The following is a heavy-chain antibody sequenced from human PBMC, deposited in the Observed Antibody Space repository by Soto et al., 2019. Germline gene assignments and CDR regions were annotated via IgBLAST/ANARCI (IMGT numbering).Heavy chain of an antibody. D-gene: IGHD6-19*01. J-gene: IGHJ4*02. V-gene: IGHV3-23*01. CDR1: GFSFDTYA. CDR3: EKDRGGFAGGWEYFAV. Sequence: EVQLLESGGGLVQPGGSLRLSCAASGFSFDTYAMSRFTMSWVRQAPGKGLEWVSSISGSGGKAYYADSVKGRFTISRDNSTNTLHRQMNRLSAEDTAFYDCEKDRGGFAGGWEYFAVWGQGALVTVSS. CDR2: ISGSGGKA.